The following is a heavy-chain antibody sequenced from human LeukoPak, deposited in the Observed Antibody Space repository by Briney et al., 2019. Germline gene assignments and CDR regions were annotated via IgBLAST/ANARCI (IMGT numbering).Heavy chain of an antibody. Sequence: SETLSLTCAASGYSISRDCYCCLVRQPPGKGLDWIGSIYYGDTTHYNPSLKSRVTISVETSKNQFSLSLSSVTAAETAVYYCVIELGLRGHRRNDALDIWGQGTMVTVSS. J-gene: IGHJ3*02. V-gene: IGHV4-38-2*02. D-gene: IGHD2-8*01. CDR2: IYYGDTT. CDR3: VIELGLRGHRRNDALDI. CDR1: GYSISRDCY.